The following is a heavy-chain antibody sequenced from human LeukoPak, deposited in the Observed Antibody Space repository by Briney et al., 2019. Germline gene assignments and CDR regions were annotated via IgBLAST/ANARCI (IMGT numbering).Heavy chain of an antibody. J-gene: IGHJ4*02. CDR2: IWNDGSNK. CDR1: GFMFSVYD. D-gene: IGHD3-10*01. V-gene: IGHV3-33*01. Sequence: GGSLRLSSVASGFMFSVYDMHWVRQAPGKGLEWVAVIWNDGSNKYYADSVKGRFTISRDNSKNTLYLQMNSLRAEDTAVYSCARASGPFDYWGQGTLVTVSS. CDR3: ARASGPFDY.